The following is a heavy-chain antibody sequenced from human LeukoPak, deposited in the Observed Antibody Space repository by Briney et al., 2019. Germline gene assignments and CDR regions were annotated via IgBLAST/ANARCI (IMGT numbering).Heavy chain of an antibody. CDR1: GFKFDVYA. CDR3: AKGGSSGWYADY. V-gene: IGHV3-9*03. Sequence: PGGSLRLSCVASGFKFDVYAMHWVRQAPGKGLEWVSGVSWNSATIGYADSVKGRFTISRDNAKNSLYLQMSSLRPEDMALYYCAKGGSSGWYADYWGQGTLVTVSS. CDR2: VSWNSATI. J-gene: IGHJ4*02. D-gene: IGHD6-19*01.